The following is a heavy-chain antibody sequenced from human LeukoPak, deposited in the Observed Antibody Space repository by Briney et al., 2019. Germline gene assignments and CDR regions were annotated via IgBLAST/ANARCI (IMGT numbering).Heavy chain of an antibody. CDR3: ARVSYYDSSGSFDY. V-gene: IGHV4-38-2*02. CDR2: IYHSGST. D-gene: IGHD3-22*01. Sequence: KPSETLSLTCTVSGYSISSGYYWGWIRQPPGQGLEWIGSIYHSGSTYYNPSLKSRVTISVDTSKNQFSLKLSSVTAADTAVYYCARVSYYDSSGSFDYGGQGTLVTVSS. CDR1: GYSISSGYY. J-gene: IGHJ4*02.